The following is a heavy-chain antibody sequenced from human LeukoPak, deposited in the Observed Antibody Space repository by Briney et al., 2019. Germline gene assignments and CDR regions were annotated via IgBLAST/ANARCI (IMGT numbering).Heavy chain of an antibody. D-gene: IGHD6-13*01. J-gene: IGHJ4*02. CDR1: GFTFSSYV. Sequence: GGSLRLSCAASGFTFSSYVMSWVRQAPGKGLEWVADIKEDGSEKYYVDSVKGRFTISRDNAKNSLFLQMDSLRSEDTAVYYCVKNSGWYRLDCWGQGTLVTVSS. CDR3: VKNSGWYRLDC. CDR2: IKEDGSEK. V-gene: IGHV3-7*03.